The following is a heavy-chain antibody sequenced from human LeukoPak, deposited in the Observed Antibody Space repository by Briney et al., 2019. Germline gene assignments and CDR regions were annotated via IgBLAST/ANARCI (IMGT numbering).Heavy chain of an antibody. D-gene: IGHD3-10*02. CDR1: GGSISSNY. J-gene: IGHJ5*02. CDR2: SSYTGST. V-gene: IGHV4-59*01. Sequence: PSETLSLTCTVSGGSISSNYWSWIRQPPGKGLEWITYSSYTGSTNYNPSLKSRVTISVDTSMNQFSLRLRSVTAADTAVYYCARFIPSSGIDPWGQGTLVTVSS. CDR3: ARFIPSSGIDP.